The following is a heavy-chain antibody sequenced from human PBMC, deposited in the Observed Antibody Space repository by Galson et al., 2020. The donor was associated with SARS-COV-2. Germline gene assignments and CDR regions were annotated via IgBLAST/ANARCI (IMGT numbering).Heavy chain of an antibody. V-gene: IGHV3-21*01. D-gene: IGHD6-6*01. CDR1: GFTFSSYS. CDR2: ISSSSSYI. J-gene: IGHJ4*02. CDR3: ARDPSSSTPLNGNS. Sequence: GGSLRLSCAASGFTFSSYSMNWVRQAPGKGLEWVSSISSSSSYIYYADSVKGRFTISRDNAKNSLYLQMNSLRAEDTAVYYCARDPSSSTPLNGNSWGQGTLFTVSS.